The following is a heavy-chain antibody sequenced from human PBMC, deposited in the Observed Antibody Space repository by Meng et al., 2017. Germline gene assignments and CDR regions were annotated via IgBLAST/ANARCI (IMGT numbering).Heavy chain of an antibody. CDR1: GGTFSSYA. CDR2: IIPIFGTA. Sequence: VQAVEAWAGGKKLGSSVKVSCKASGGTFSSYAISWVRQAPGQGLEWMGGIIPIFGTANYAQKFQGRVTITTDESTSTAYMELSSLRSEDTAVYYCARGGYSYGLWFDPWGQGTLVTVSS. D-gene: IGHD5-18*01. J-gene: IGHJ5*02. V-gene: IGHV1-69*05. CDR3: ARGGYSYGLWFDP.